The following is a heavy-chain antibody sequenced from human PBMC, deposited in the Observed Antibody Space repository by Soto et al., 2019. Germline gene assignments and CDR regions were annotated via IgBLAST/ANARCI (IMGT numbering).Heavy chain of an antibody. V-gene: IGHV5-10-1*01. J-gene: IGHJ5*02. D-gene: IGHD4-17*01. CDR1: GYSFTSYW. CDR2: INPSDSYT. CDR3: ARQTVNWFDP. Sequence: GESLKISCKGSGYSFTSYWLSWVRQRPGKGLEWMGRINPSDSYTNYSPSFQGHVTISADKSISTAYLQCSSLKASDTAMYYCARQTVNWFDPWGQGTLVTVSS.